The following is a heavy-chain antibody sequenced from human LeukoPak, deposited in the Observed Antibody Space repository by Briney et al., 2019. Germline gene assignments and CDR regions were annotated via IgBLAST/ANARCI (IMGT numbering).Heavy chain of an antibody. CDR2: ISSSSSTI. J-gene: IGHJ4*02. V-gene: IGHV3-48*01. D-gene: IGHD3-22*01. Sequence: GGSLRLSCAASGFTFSSYSMNWVRQAPGKGLEWVSYISSSSSTIYYADSVKGRFTISRDNAKNSLYLQMNSLRAEDTAVYYCARDGGITMIVGPDYWGQGTLVTVSS. CDR1: GFTFSSYS. CDR3: ARDGGITMIVGPDY.